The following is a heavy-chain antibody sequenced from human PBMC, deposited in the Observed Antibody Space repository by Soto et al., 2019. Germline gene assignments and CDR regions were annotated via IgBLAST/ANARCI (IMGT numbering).Heavy chain of an antibody. D-gene: IGHD1-1*01. CDR3: AREIRNQSGDSHHWYFDL. CDR1: GGSIRSSTSY. Sequence: KPSETLSLTCTVSGGSIRSSTSYWSWIRHHPGKGLEWIGFIYFSGSTFYHPSLKSRVTISVDPSRNQFSLKLTSVTAADTAVYYCAREIRNQSGDSHHWYFDLWGRGTQVTVSS. J-gene: IGHJ2*01. CDR2: IYFSGST. V-gene: IGHV4-31*03.